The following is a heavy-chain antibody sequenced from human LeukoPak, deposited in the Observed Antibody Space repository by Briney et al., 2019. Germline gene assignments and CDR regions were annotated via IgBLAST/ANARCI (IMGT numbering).Heavy chain of an antibody. J-gene: IGHJ4*02. CDR3: ARDESSSGPLYYFDY. CDR2: INPSGGST. CDR1: GYTFTGYY. Sequence: GASVKVSCKASGYTFTGYYMHWVRQAPGQGLEWMGIINPSGGSTSYAQKFQGRVTMTRDTSTSTVYMELSSLRSEDTAVYYCARDESSSGPLYYFDYWGQGTLVTVS. V-gene: IGHV1-46*01. D-gene: IGHD3-22*01.